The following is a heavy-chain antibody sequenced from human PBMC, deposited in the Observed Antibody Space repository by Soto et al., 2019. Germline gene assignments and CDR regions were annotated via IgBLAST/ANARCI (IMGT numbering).Heavy chain of an antibody. CDR3: ARSRTTVTPSGFQH. Sequence: TLSLTCTVSGGSISGYYWSWIRQPPGKGLEWIGYIYYSGSTNYNPSLKSRVTISVDTSKNQFSLKLSSVTAADTAVYYCARSRTTVTPSGFQHWGQGTLVTVSS. V-gene: IGHV4-59*01. CDR1: GGSISGYY. D-gene: IGHD4-17*01. J-gene: IGHJ1*01. CDR2: IYYSGST.